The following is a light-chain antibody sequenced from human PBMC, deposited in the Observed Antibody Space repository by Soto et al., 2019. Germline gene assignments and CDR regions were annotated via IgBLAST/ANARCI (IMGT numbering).Light chain of an antibody. Sequence: DIQMTQSPSTLSASVGDRVTITCRASQSISNRLAWYQQKPGKAPKVLIYDASSLESGVPSRFSGSGSGTEFTLTISSLQSEDFAVYYCQQYNNWPLSFGQGTKVDI. V-gene: IGKV1-5*01. CDR1: QSISNR. CDR2: DAS. CDR3: QQYNNWPLS. J-gene: IGKJ1*01.